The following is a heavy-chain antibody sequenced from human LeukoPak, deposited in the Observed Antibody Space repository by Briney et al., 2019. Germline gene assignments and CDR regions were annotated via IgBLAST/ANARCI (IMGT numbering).Heavy chain of an antibody. CDR3: SPWSGLDV. CDR2: IKDKTDGETT. V-gene: IGHV3-15*01. J-gene: IGHJ6*02. D-gene: IGHD3-3*01. CDR1: GFTFSNAW. Sequence: GGSLRLSCAASGFTFSNAWMTWVRQAPGKGPEWVGRIKDKTDGETTDYGAPVKGRFIISRDDSKSTVYLQMNSLILEDTAVYYCSPWSGLDVWGQGTMVTVSS.